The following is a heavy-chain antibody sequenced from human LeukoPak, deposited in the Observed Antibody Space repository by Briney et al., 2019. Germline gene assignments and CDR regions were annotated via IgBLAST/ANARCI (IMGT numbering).Heavy chain of an antibody. CDR2: ISSDSSYI. CDR3: ARDSGTTGEVKFDP. D-gene: IGHD3-10*01. CDR1: GFTFSSYS. Sequence: GGSLRLSRAASGFTFSSYSMNWVRQAPGKGLEWVSSISSDSSYIYYADSVKGRFTISRDNAKNSLYLQMNSLRAEDTAVYYCARDSGTTGEVKFDPWGQGTLVTVSS. V-gene: IGHV3-21*04. J-gene: IGHJ5*02.